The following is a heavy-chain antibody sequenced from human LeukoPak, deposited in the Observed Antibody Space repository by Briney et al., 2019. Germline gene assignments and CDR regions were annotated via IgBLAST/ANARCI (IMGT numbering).Heavy chain of an antibody. Sequence: GGSLRLSCAASGFTVSSNYMSWVRQAPGKGLEWVSVIYSGGSTYYADSVKGRFTISRDNSKNTLYLQMNSLRAEDTAVYYCARDYYDSSGADYWGQGTLVTVSS. D-gene: IGHD3-22*01. J-gene: IGHJ4*02. CDR3: ARDYYDSSGADY. V-gene: IGHV3-66*01. CDR1: GFTVSSNY. CDR2: IYSGGST.